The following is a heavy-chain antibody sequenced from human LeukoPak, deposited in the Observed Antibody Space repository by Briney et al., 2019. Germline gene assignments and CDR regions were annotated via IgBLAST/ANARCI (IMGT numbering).Heavy chain of an antibody. D-gene: IGHD2-15*01. J-gene: IGHJ4*02. CDR3: ARGGQVVVVAANALDFDY. CDR1: GGSFSGYY. Sequence: SETLSLTCAVYGGSFSGYYWSWIRQPPGKGLEWIGEINYSGSTNYNPSLKSRVTISVDTSKNQFSLKLSSVTAADTAVYYCARGGQVVVVAANALDFDYWGQGTLVTVSS. V-gene: IGHV4-34*01. CDR2: INYSGST.